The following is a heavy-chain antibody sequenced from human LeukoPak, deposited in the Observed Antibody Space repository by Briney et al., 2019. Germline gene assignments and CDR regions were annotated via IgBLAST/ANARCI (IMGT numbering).Heavy chain of an antibody. CDR1: GGSISTYF. CDR2: TYYSGST. D-gene: IGHD2-8*02. CDR3: ARHKTGGAYPLDY. J-gene: IGHJ4*02. Sequence: SETLSLTCTVSGGSISTYFWSWIRQPPGKGLEWIGHTYYSGSTTYNPSLKSRVTILVDASKNQFSLKLSSVTAADTAVYYCARHKTGGAYPLDYWGQGTLVTVSS. V-gene: IGHV4-59*08.